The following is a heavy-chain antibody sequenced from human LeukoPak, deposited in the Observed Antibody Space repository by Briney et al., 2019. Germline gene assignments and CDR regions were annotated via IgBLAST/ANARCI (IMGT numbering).Heavy chain of an antibody. V-gene: IGHV3-23*01. CDR1: GFTFSSYA. CDR2: ISGSGGST. Sequence: GGSLRLSCAASGFTFSSYAMSWVRQAPGKGLEWVSAISGSGGSTQYADSVKGRFTISRDNSNNTLYLQMNSLRAEDTAVYYCAKDDQVVPAAIDYWGQGTLVTVSS. CDR3: AKDDQVVPAAIDY. D-gene: IGHD2-2*01. J-gene: IGHJ4*02.